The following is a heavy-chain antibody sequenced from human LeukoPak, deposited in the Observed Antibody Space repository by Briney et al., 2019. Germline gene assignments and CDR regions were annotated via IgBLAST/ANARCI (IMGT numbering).Heavy chain of an antibody. Sequence: SVKVSCKASGGTFSSYAISWVRQAPGQGLEWMGGIIPIFGTANYAQKSQGRVTITTDESTSTAYMELSSLRSEDTAVYYCAREGYYGSGSSVGAFDIWGQGTMVTVSS. CDR3: AREGYYGSGSSVGAFDI. D-gene: IGHD3-10*01. CDR2: IIPIFGTA. CDR1: GGTFSSYA. J-gene: IGHJ3*02. V-gene: IGHV1-69*05.